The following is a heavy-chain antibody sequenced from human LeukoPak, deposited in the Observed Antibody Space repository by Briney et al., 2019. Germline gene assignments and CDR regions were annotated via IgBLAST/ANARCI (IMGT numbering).Heavy chain of an antibody. V-gene: IGHV3-7*02. CDR3: ARGFRAFDF. Sequence: PEGPLRLSCAASGFTFSTSWMSWVRQAPGKGLEWVANIKQDGSEKYYVDSVKGRFTISRDNTKNSLYLQMDSLRAEDTAVYYCARGFRAFDFWAQGTMVTVSS. CDR1: GFTFSTSW. CDR2: IKQDGSEK. J-gene: IGHJ3*01.